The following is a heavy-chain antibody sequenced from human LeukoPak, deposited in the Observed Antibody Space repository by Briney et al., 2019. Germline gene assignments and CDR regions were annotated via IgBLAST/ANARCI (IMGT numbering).Heavy chain of an antibody. CDR3: ARDGRPQYYYDSSGYLDY. J-gene: IGHJ4*02. V-gene: IGHV1-18*01. CDR2: ISAYNGNT. Sequence: ASVKVSCKASGYTFTSYGISWVRQAPGQGLERMGWISAYNGNTNYAQKLQGRVTMTTDTSTSTAYMELRSLRSDDTAVYYCARDGRPQYYYDSSGYLDYWGQGTLVTVSS. CDR1: GYTFTSYG. D-gene: IGHD3-22*01.